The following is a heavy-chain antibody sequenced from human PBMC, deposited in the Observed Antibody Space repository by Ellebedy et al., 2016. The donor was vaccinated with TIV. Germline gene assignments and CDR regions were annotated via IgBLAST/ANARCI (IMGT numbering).Heavy chain of an antibody. CDR2: MYYSGST. D-gene: IGHD4-23*01. V-gene: IGHV4-39*07. J-gene: IGHJ4*02. CDR1: GGSINGSNYY. CDR3: ARDGAGRWDY. Sequence: MPGGSLRLSCTVSGGSINGSNYYWGWIRQSPGKGLEWIGSMYYSGSTYNNPSLKSRITISVETSKNQFSLRLSSVTAADTAVYYCARDGAGRWDYWGPGTLVTVSS.